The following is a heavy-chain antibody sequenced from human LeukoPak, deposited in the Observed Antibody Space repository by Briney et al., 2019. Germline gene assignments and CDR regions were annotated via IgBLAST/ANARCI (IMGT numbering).Heavy chain of an antibody. J-gene: IGHJ6*03. D-gene: IGHD5-12*01. Sequence: SETLSLTCTVSGGSISSYYWSWIRQPAGQGLEWIGRIYTSGSTNYNPSLKSRVTMSVDTSKNQSSLKLSSVSAADTAVYYCARDGAGYSGCDPYYYYMDVWGKGTTVTVSS. CDR2: IYTSGST. CDR1: GGSISSYY. CDR3: ARDGAGYSGCDPYYYYMDV. V-gene: IGHV4-4*07.